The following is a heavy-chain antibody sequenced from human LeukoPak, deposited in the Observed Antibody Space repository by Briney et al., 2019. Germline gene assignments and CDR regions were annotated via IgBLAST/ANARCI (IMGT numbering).Heavy chain of an antibody. CDR2: ISSSSSYT. CDR3: ARDFDYGDYGAFDI. J-gene: IGHJ3*02. CDR1: GFTFSDYY. D-gene: IGHD4-17*01. Sequence: GGSLRLSCAASGFTFSDYYMSWIRQAPGKGLEWVSYISSSSSYTNYADSVKGRFTISRDNSKNTLYLQMNSLRAEDTAVYYCARDFDYGDYGAFDIWGQGTMVTVSS. V-gene: IGHV3-11*05.